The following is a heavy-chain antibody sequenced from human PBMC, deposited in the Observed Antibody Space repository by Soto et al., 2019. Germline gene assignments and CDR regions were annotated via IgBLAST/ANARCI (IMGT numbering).Heavy chain of an antibody. CDR3: ARLIDYYDISRVHSWFDP. CDR1: GYTFTSYD. CDR2: MNPNSGNT. Sequence: ASVKVSCKASGYTFTSYDINWVRQATGQGLEWMGWMNPNSGNTGYAQKFQGRVTMPRNTYISTASMELSSLRSEDTAVYYCARLIDYYDISRVHSWFDPWGQGALVPVSS. V-gene: IGHV1-8*01. J-gene: IGHJ5*02. D-gene: IGHD3-22*01.